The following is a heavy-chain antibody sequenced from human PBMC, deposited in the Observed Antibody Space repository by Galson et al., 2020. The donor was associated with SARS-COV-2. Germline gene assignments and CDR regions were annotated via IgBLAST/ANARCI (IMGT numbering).Heavy chain of an antibody. CDR2: IYHRGTV. J-gene: IGHJ5*02. CDR3: ARQSMKIIVPTATITGWFDP. V-gene: IGHV4-39*01. CDR1: GDSINTRSYY. D-gene: IGHD1-20*01. Sequence: SETLSLTCTVSGDSINTRSYYWSWIRQSPGRGLEWIGNIYHRGTVYYNPSLKSRATISMDTSMNQFSLRLTSVTAADTAMYYCARQSMKIIVPTATITGWFDPWGQGTLVTVSS.